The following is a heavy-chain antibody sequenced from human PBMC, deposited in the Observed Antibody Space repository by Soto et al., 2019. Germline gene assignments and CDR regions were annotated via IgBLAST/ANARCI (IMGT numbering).Heavy chain of an antibody. CDR1: GGSISSGGYY. J-gene: IGHJ6*02. D-gene: IGHD5-12*01. Sequence: PSETLSLTCTVSGGSISSGGYYWSWIRQHPGKGLEWIGYIYYSGSTYYNPSLKSRVTISVDTSKNQFSLKLSSVTAADPAVYYWARRAKSYIVATFCEGMDVGGQGTTVPVSS. V-gene: IGHV4-31*03. CDR2: IYYSGST. CDR3: ARRAKSYIVATFCEGMDV.